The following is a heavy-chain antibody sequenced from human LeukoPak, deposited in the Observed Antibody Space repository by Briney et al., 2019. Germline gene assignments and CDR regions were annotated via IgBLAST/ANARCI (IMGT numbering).Heavy chain of an antibody. CDR1: GYTFTSYG. V-gene: IGHV1-18*01. CDR3: AGALDCSSTSCYLRYFDWLSPRGAFDI. D-gene: IGHD2-2*01. CDR2: ISAYNGNT. J-gene: IGHJ3*02. Sequence: ASVKVSCKASGYTFTSYGISWVRQAAGQGLEWMGWISAYNGNTNYAQKLQGRVTMTTDTSTSTAYMELRSLRSDDTAVYYCAGALDCSSTSCYLRYFDWLSPRGAFDIWGQGTMVTVSS.